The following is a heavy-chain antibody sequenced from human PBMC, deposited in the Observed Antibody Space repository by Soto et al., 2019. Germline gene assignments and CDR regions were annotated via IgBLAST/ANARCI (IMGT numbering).Heavy chain of an antibody. V-gene: IGHV5-51*01. CDR2: IYPGDSVT. J-gene: IGHJ5*02. Sequence: GESLKISCRGSGYRFTSYWIVWVRQMPGKGLECMVIIYPGDSVTRYSLSFQGQVTISADKSISTAYLQWSSLKASDTAMYYCARLGGGYCSGGSCSARWFDPWGQGTLVTVSS. CDR1: GYRFTSYW. D-gene: IGHD2-15*01. CDR3: ARLGGGYCSGGSCSARWFDP.